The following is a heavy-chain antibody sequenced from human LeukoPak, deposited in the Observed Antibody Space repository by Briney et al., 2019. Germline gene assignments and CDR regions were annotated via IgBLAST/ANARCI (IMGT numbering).Heavy chain of an antibody. CDR2: ISPGGGTT. CDR1: GFAFGSEA. V-gene: IGHV3-23*01. D-gene: IGHD3-10*01. J-gene: IGHJ4*02. Sequence: GGSLRLSCAVSGFAFGSEAMSWVRQSPARGLEWVASISPGGGTTYYADYVKGRFTISRDNSKNTLYLQMNSLRAEDTAVYYCASTMVTSPFDYWGQGTLVTVSS. CDR3: ASTMVTSPFDY.